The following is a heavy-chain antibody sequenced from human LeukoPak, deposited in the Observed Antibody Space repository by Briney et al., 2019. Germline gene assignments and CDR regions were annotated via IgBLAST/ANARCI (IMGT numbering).Heavy chain of an antibody. V-gene: IGHV3-21*01. CDR3: ARDLWFGELSPSTSGY. CDR1: GFTFSSYS. J-gene: IGHJ4*02. D-gene: IGHD3-10*01. CDR2: ISSSSSYI. Sequence: GGSLRLSCSASGFTFSSYSMNWVRQAPGKGLEWVSSISSSSSYIYYADSVKGRFTISRDNAKNSLYLQMNSLRAEDTAVYYCARDLWFGELSPSTSGYWGQGTLVTVSS.